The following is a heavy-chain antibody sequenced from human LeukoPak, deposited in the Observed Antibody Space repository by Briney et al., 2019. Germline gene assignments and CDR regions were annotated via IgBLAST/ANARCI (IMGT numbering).Heavy chain of an antibody. CDR3: ARMYYYDTSGYSMPTAHFDL. Sequence: SQTLSLTCTVSGGSISSGDYYWSWLRQPPGKGLEWIGYIYYSGSTNYNPSLKSRVTISVDTSKNQFSLKLSSVTAADTAVYYCARMYYYDTSGYSMPTAHFDLWGRGTLVTVSS. D-gene: IGHD3-22*01. V-gene: IGHV4-30-4*01. CDR1: GGSISSGDYY. CDR2: IYYSGST. J-gene: IGHJ2*01.